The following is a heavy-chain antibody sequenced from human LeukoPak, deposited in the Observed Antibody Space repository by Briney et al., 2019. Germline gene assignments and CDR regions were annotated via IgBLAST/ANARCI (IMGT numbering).Heavy chain of an antibody. CDR1: GGSIGSSNYY. CDR2: IYYSGST. J-gene: IGHJ4*02. D-gene: IGHD2-15*01. Sequence: SETLSLTCTVSGGSIGSSNYYWGWIRQPPGKGLEWIGSIYYSGSTYYNPSLKSRVTISVDTSKNQFSLKLSSVTAADTAVYYCARQKSGGSCYSDYWGQGTLVTVSS. CDR3: ARQKSGGSCYSDY. V-gene: IGHV4-39*01.